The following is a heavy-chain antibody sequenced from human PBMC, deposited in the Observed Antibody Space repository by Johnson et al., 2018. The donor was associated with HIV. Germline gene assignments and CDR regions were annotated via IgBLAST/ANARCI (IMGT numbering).Heavy chain of an antibody. CDR3: ASVYYDILTGYYYDALDI. D-gene: IGHD3-9*01. Sequence: QVQLVESGGGVVQPGRSLRLSCAASGFTFSSYWMSWVRQAPGKGLEWVAGIWYDGSNKYYADSVKGRFTISRDNSKSTLYLQMNSLRAEDTAVYYCASVYYDILTGYYYDALDIWGQGTMVTVSS. CDR2: IWYDGSNK. J-gene: IGHJ3*02. V-gene: IGHV3-30*19. CDR1: GFTFSSYW.